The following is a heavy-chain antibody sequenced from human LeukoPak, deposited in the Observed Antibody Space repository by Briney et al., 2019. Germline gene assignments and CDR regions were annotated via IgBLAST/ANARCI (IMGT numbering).Heavy chain of an antibody. CDR2: IYYSGST. V-gene: IGHV4-61*01. CDR1: GGSISTSNYY. Sequence: SETLSLTCTVSGGSISTSNYYWGWIRQPPGKGLEWIGYIYYSGSTNYNPSLKSRVTISVDTSKNQFSLKLSSVTAADTAVYYCAREYCSSTSCYFGDGWFDPWGQGTLVTVSS. D-gene: IGHD2-2*01. CDR3: AREYCSSTSCYFGDGWFDP. J-gene: IGHJ5*02.